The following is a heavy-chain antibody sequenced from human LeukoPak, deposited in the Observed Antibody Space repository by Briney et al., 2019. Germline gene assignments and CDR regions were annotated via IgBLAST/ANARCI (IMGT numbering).Heavy chain of an antibody. CDR1: GYTFTSYG. CDR3: ARDFLCTNGVCHDCFDP. V-gene: IGHV1-18*01. J-gene: IGHJ5*02. Sequence: ASVKVSCKASGYTFTSYGISWVRQAPGQGLEWMGLISAYSGNTNYAQKLQGRVTMTTDSSTTTAYMELRSLRSDDTAVYYCARDFLCTNGVCHDCFDPWGQEPWSPSPQ. CDR2: ISAYSGNT. D-gene: IGHD2-8*01.